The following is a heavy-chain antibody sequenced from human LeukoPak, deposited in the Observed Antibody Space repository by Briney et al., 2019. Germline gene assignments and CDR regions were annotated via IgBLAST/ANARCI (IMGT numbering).Heavy chain of an antibody. CDR1: GYTFTSYG. D-gene: IGHD6-13*01. CDR2: ISAYNGNT. CDR3: ARASSSWYLGLNWFDP. V-gene: IGHV1-18*01. Sequence: GASVKVSCKASGYTFTSYGISWVRQAPGQGLEWMGWISAYNGNTNYAQKLQGRVTMTRDTSISTAYMELSRLRSDDTAVYYCARASSSWYLGLNWFDPWGQGTLVTVSS. J-gene: IGHJ5*02.